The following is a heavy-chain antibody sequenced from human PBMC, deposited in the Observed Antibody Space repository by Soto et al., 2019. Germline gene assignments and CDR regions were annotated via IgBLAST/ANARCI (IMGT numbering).Heavy chain of an antibody. Sequence: GASVKVSCKASGCTFSSYTISWVRQAPGQGLEWMGWIIPNNGNTNYAQKFQGRVTMTTDTSTSTAYMELRSLRSDDTAVYYCARGGYCSGGSCFMSYYYYYMDVWGKGTTVTVSS. CDR1: GCTFSSYT. CDR2: IIPNNGNT. J-gene: IGHJ6*03. V-gene: IGHV1-18*01. CDR3: ARGGYCSGGSCFMSYYYYYMDV. D-gene: IGHD2-15*01.